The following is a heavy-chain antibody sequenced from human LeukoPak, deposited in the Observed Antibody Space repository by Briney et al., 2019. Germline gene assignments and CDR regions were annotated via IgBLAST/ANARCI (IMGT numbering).Heavy chain of an antibody. J-gene: IGHJ5*02. CDR1: GFTFSSYG. Sequence: EPGRSLRLSCAASGFTFSSYGMHWVRQAPGKGLEWVAVISYDGSNKYYADSVKGRFTISRDNSKNTLYLQMNSLRAEDTAVYYCAREAYPEYSSSWYRWFDPWGQGTLVTVSS. D-gene: IGHD6-13*01. CDR2: ISYDGSNK. CDR3: AREAYPEYSSSWYRWFDP. V-gene: IGHV3-30*03.